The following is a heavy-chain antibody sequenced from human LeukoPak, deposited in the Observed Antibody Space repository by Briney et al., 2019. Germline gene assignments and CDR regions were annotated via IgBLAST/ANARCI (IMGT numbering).Heavy chain of an antibody. J-gene: IGHJ6*04. Sequence: GGSLGLSCAASGFTFSSYWMGWVRQAPGKGLEWVANIKQDGSEIHHVDSVEGRFTISRENAKNSLYLQMNSLRAEDTAVYYCAELGITMIGGVWGKGTTVTISS. CDR3: AELGITMIGGV. CDR2: IKQDGSEI. D-gene: IGHD3-10*02. CDR1: GFTFSSYW. V-gene: IGHV3-7*01.